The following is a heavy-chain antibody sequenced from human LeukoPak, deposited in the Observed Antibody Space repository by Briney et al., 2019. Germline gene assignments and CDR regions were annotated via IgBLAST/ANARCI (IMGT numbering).Heavy chain of an antibody. J-gene: IGHJ4*02. Sequence: PGGSLRLSCAASGFTFSNYWMHWVRQAPGEGLVWVAHINSDGRSTSYADSVKGRFTISRDNAKNTLYVQMNRLRSEDTAVYYCARDMYSSGWSVYFDHWGQGTLVTVSS. CDR3: ARDMYSSGWSVYFDH. V-gene: IGHV3-74*01. CDR2: INSDGRST. D-gene: IGHD6-19*01. CDR1: GFTFSNYW.